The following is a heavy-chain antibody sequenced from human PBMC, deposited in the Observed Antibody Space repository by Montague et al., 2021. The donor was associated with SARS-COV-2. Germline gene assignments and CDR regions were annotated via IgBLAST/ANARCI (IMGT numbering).Heavy chain of an antibody. D-gene: IGHD3-10*01. J-gene: IGHJ4*02. CDR1: GFTFSSYW. Sequence: SLRLSCAASGFTFSSYWMHWVRQAPGKGLVWVSRINSDGSSTSYAVSVKGRFTIPRDNAKNTLYLQMNSLRAEDTAVYYCASVLYYYGRFDSWGQGTLVTVSS. V-gene: IGHV3-74*01. CDR2: INSDGSST. CDR3: ASVLYYYGRFDS.